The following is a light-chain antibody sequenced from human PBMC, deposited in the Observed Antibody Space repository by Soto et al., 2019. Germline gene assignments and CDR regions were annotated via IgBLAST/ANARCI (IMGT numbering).Light chain of an antibody. CDR1: SSNIGSRT. V-gene: IGLV1-44*01. Sequence: QSALTQPPSASATPGQRVTISCSGSSSNIGSRTVNWYQQLPGSAPKLLVYNDNQRPSGVPDRFSGSKSGTSASLAISGLQSEDEADYYCPAWDDSLHVIFGGGTKLTVL. J-gene: IGLJ2*01. CDR2: NDN. CDR3: PAWDDSLHVI.